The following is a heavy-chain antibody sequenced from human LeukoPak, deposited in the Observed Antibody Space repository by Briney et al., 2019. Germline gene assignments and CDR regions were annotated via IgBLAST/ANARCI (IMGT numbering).Heavy chain of an antibody. CDR3: ARDPRGGTSRDNWFDP. CDR2: IYYSGST. CDR1: GGSISSYY. J-gene: IGHJ5*02. Sequence: SETLSLTCTVSGGSISSYYWNWIRQPPGKGLEWIGYIYYSGSTNYNPSLKSRVTISVDTSKNQFSLKLNSVTAADTAVYYCARDPRGGTSRDNWFDPWGQGTLVTVSS. D-gene: IGHD1-1*01. V-gene: IGHV4-59*01.